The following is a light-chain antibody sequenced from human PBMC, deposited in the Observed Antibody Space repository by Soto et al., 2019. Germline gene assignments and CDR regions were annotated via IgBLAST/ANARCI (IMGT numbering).Light chain of an antibody. Sequence: DFQMTQSPSTLSASVGDRVTITCRASQNIRSRLAWFQQKPGKAPKLLIYKASTLKSGVPSRFSGSGSGTEFTLTISSLQPDDSATYYCQHYNSYSEAFGQGTKVDIK. J-gene: IGKJ1*01. V-gene: IGKV1-5*03. CDR3: QHYNSYSEA. CDR2: KAS. CDR1: QNIRSR.